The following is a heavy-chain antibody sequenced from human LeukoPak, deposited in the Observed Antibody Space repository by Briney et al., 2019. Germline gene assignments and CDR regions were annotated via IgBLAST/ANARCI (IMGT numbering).Heavy chain of an antibody. V-gene: IGHV4-31*03. CDR2: IYYSGST. D-gene: IGHD6-19*01. Sequence: PSETLSLTCTVSDGSINSGAYYWGWIRQLLGEGLEWIGYIYYSGSTYYNPSLKSRVTISVDTSKSQFSLKLTSVTAADTAVYYCARDYTGWLYLDYWGQGTLVTVSS. CDR3: ARDYTGWLYLDY. CDR1: DGSINSGAYY. J-gene: IGHJ4*02.